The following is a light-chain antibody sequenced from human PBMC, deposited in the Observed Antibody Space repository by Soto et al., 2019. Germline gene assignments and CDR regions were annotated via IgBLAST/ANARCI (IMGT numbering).Light chain of an antibody. CDR1: QSISTY. CDR3: QQSYSTPIT. V-gene: IGKV1-39*01. CDR2: DAS. J-gene: IGKJ5*01. Sequence: DIQMTQSPSSLSASVGDRVTITCRASQSISTYLNWFQQRPGKVPKVLIYDASSLQSGVPSRFSGSGSGTDFTLTISSLQPEDFATYYCQQSYSTPITFGQGTRLEIK.